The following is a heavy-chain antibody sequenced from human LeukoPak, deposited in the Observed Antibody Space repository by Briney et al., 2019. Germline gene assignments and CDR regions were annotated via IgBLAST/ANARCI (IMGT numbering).Heavy chain of an antibody. CDR3: AKTRFGELSMYYFDY. CDR2: ISWNSGSI. CDR1: GFTFDDYA. Sequence: GGSLRLSCAASGFTFDDYAMHWVRQAPGKGLEWVSGISWNSGSIGYADSVKGRFTISRDNAKNSLYLQMNSLRAEDTALYYCAKTRFGELSMYYFDYWGQGTLVTVSS. D-gene: IGHD3-10*01. J-gene: IGHJ4*02. V-gene: IGHV3-9*01.